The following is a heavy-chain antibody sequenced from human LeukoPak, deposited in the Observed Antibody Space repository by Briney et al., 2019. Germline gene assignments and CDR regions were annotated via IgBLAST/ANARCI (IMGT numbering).Heavy chain of an antibody. CDR2: ISSSSSYI. Sequence: PGGSLRLSCAASGFTFSSYWMSWVRQAPGKGLEWVSSISSSSSYIYYADSVKGRFTISRDNAKNSLYLQMNSLRAEDTAVYYCARDNSVAWDYFDYWGQGTLVTVSS. CDR3: ARDNSVAWDYFDY. D-gene: IGHD6-19*01. V-gene: IGHV3-21*01. J-gene: IGHJ4*02. CDR1: GFTFSSYW.